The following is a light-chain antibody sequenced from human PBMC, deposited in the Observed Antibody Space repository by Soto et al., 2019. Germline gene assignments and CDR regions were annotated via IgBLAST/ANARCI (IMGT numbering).Light chain of an antibody. V-gene: IGKV3-20*01. CDR3: QQNAFSPLT. CDR2: GAF. Sequence: EIVLTQSPGTLSLSPGERATLSCRASQNINSRYLAWYQQRPGQAPRLLIYGAFSRASGIPDRFSGSGSGTGFTLTISRLQPEDFAVYYCQQNAFSPLTFGRGTKVEIK. J-gene: IGKJ4*01. CDR1: QNINSRY.